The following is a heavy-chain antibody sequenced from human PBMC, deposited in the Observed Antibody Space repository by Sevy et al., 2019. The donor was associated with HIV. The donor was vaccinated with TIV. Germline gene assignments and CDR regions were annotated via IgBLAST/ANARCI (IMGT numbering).Heavy chain of an antibody. J-gene: IGHJ6*02. CDR2: IKSEFDGGAI. V-gene: IGHV3-15*01. Sequence: GGSLRLSCTASGFTFSSAWMSWVRQAPGKGLEWVGRIKSEFDGGAIDYAAPVKGRFSISREDSKTKVYQQMNSLKTDETAVYYCITDPAYRGYDEEVINYYFYGMDVWGQGTTVTVSS. D-gene: IGHD5-12*01. CDR1: GFTFSSAW. CDR3: ITDPAYRGYDEEVINYYFYGMDV.